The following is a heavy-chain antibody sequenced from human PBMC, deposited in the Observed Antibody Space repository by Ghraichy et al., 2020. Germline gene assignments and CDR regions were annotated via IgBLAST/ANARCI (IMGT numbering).Heavy chain of an antibody. CDR1: GGSISSGIYY. J-gene: IGHJ5*02. CDR2: IYHNGGT. D-gene: IGHD1-26*01. Sequence: SETLSLTCTVSGGSISSGIYYWGWMRQPPGKGLEWIGSIYHNGGTHYNPSLNSRVTISVDTSKNQFYLKLTSVTAADTGIFYCARHTYTKWANWFDPWGQGTLVTVSS. CDR3: ARHTYTKWANWFDP. V-gene: IGHV4-39*01.